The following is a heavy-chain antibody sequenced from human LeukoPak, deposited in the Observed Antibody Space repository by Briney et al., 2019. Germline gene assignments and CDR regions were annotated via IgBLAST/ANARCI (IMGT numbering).Heavy chain of an antibody. J-gene: IGHJ3*02. CDR1: GGSISSGGYY. CDR2: IYYSGST. CDR3: ARDRCHWGSCVWGAFDI. Sequence: SETLSLTCTVSGGSISSGGYYWSWIRQHPGKGLEWIGYIYYSGSTYYNPSLKSRVTISVDTSKNQFSLKLSSVTAADTAVYYCARDRCHWGSCVWGAFDIWGQGTMVTVSS. D-gene: IGHD7-27*01. V-gene: IGHV4-31*03.